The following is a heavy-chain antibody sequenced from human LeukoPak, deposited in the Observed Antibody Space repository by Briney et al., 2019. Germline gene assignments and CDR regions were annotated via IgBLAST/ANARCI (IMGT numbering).Heavy chain of an antibody. D-gene: IGHD6-19*01. CDR3: VRHHLSYSSGWYG. Sequence: PSETLSLTYSVSGGSISSSDFYWGWIRQPPGKGLEWIGSTFYSGSTNYNPSLKSRVTISVDTSKNQFSLKVTSVTAADTAVYYCVRHHLSYSSGWYGWGQGTLVTVSS. V-gene: IGHV4-39*01. CDR1: GGSISSSDFY. J-gene: IGHJ4*02. CDR2: TFYSGST.